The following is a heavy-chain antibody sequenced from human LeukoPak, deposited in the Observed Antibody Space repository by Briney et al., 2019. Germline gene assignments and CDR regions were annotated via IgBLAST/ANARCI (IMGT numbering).Heavy chain of an antibody. CDR3: ASDMLAVPSNWFDP. J-gene: IGHJ5*02. Sequence: ASVTVSCKASLYTFPSYVIRGVRQPPGQGLAGVGWISAYNGNTNDAQKLQGSLTMTTDTSTSTAYMELRSLRSDDTAVYYCASDMLAVPSNWFDPWGQGTLVTVSS. CDR1: LYTFPSYV. D-gene: IGHD2-8*01. CDR2: ISAYNGNT. V-gene: IGHV1-18*01.